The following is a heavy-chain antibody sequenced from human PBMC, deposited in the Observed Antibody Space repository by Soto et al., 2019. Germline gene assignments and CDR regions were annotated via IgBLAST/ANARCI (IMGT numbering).Heavy chain of an antibody. V-gene: IGHV3-7*05. Sequence: EVQLVESGGALVQPGGSLRLSCAGSGFTFSFYWMSWVRQAPGTGLEWVANIKQDGSERYYVDSVKGRFTISRDNAKNSLYLQMNSLRAEDTAVYYCARELGGSGSGAYFDNWGQGTLVTVSS. D-gene: IGHD6-25*01. CDR1: GFTFSFYW. CDR3: ARELGGSGSGAYFDN. J-gene: IGHJ4*02. CDR2: IKQDGSER.